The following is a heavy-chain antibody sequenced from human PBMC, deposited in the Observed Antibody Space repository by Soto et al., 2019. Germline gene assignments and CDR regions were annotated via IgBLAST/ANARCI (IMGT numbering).Heavy chain of an antibody. V-gene: IGHV1-18*01. D-gene: IGHD3-10*01. Sequence: APVKVSCKASGYSFTSYCISWVRQAPGQGLEWMGWISAYNGNTNYAQKLQGRVTMTTDTSTSTAYMELRSLRSDDTAVYYCARDPPLYGSGSNFDYWGQGTLVTVS. CDR2: ISAYNGNT. CDR3: ARDPPLYGSGSNFDY. CDR1: GYSFTSYC. J-gene: IGHJ4*02.